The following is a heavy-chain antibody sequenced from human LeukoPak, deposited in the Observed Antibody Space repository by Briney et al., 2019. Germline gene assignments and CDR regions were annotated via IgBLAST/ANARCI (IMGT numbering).Heavy chain of an antibody. CDR2: IKSKTDGGTT. Sequence: GGSLRLSCAASGFTFSGSAMHWVRQAPGKGLEWVGRIKSKTDGGTTDYAAPVKGRFTISRDDSKNTLYLQMNSLKTEDTAVYYCTTSLRFLEWLFEDYWGQGTLVTVSS. J-gene: IGHJ4*02. CDR1: GFTFSGSA. D-gene: IGHD3-3*01. V-gene: IGHV3-15*01. CDR3: TTSLRFLEWLFEDY.